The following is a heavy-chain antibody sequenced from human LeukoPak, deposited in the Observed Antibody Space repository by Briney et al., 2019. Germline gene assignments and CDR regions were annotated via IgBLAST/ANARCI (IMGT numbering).Heavy chain of an antibody. CDR3: ADYYASGSYPP. J-gene: IGHJ5*02. Sequence: GGSLRLSCAASGFSFSNAWMNWVRQAPGRGLEWVGRILSKTSGGTTDYATPVKGRFTISRDDSKNMLYLHMNSLQIEDTAVYYCADYYASGSYPPWGQGTLVTVSS. CDR1: GFSFSNAW. V-gene: IGHV3-15*07. CDR2: ILSKTSGGTT. D-gene: IGHD3-10*01.